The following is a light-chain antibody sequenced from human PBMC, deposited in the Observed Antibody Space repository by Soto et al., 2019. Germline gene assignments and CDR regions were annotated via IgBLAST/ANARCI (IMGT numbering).Light chain of an antibody. J-gene: IGKJ5*01. V-gene: IGKV3-11*01. CDR1: QYVANS. CDR3: QQRSNWPPIT. Sequence: EIVLTQSPATLSLSPGERATLSCRASQYVANSLAWYQQKPGQAPRLLIYDASDRAAGIPGRFSGSGSGTDFTLTISSLEPEDFALYYCQQRSNWPPITFGQGTRLDIK. CDR2: DAS.